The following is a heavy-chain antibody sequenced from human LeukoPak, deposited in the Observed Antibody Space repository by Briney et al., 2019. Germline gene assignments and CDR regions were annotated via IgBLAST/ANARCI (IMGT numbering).Heavy chain of an antibody. CDR2: IYHTGSA. CDR3: ARIRQSATPKEPGKFAY. V-gene: IGHV4-38-2*01. D-gene: IGHD2-15*01. Sequence: SETLSLTCVDSGNSIISGYYCGWIRQPPGKGLEWSGSIYHTGSAYYNPTLKSRDSISLDTSEYQFSFNLRSLTAPDTPVYYRARIRQSATPKEPGKFAYWGQGTLVTVPS. J-gene: IGHJ4*02. CDR1: GNSIISGYY.